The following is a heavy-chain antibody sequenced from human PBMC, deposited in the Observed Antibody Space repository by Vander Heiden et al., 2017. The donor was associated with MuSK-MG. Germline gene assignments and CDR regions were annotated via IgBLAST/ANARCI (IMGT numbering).Heavy chain of an antibody. CDR1: GFAFSSYW. Sequence: DVQLVESGGGLVQRGGSRRLSCAASGFAFSSYWVTGVRQAPGKGLEWVANIKEDGSDKYYVDSVKGRFTISRDNAKNSLYLQMDSLSAEDTAVYYCARDRGWFVFDYWGQGTLVTVSS. CDR2: IKEDGSDK. J-gene: IGHJ4*02. CDR3: ARDRGWFVFDY. V-gene: IGHV3-7*01. D-gene: IGHD3-10*01.